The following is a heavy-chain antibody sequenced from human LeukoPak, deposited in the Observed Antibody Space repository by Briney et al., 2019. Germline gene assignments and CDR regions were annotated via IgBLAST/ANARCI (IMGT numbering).Heavy chain of an antibody. D-gene: IGHD5-18*01. V-gene: IGHV3-23*01. CDR1: GFTFSSYA. CDR2: ISGSGGST. CDR3: AKDSPAMAKFDY. Sequence: GGSLRLSCAASGFTFSSYAMSWVRQAPGKGLEWVSAISGSGGSTNYADSVKGRSTISRDTSKNTLYLQMNSLRAEDTAVYYCAKDSPAMAKFDYWGQGTLVTVSS. J-gene: IGHJ4*02.